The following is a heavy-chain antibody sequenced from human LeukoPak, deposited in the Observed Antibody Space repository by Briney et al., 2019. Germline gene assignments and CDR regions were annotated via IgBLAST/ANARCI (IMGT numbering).Heavy chain of an antibody. V-gene: IGHV3-49*04. J-gene: IGHJ3*02. Sequence: PGGSLRLSCTASRFTFGDYVMSWVRQAPGKGLEWVGFIRSKAYGGTTKNAASVKGRFTISGDDSRSIAYLQMNSLKTEDTAVYYCTRRYNYDSSGYYYVRDAFDIWGQGTMVTVSS. CDR2: IRSKAYGGTT. CDR1: RFTFGDYV. D-gene: IGHD3-22*01. CDR3: TRRYNYDSSGYYYVRDAFDI.